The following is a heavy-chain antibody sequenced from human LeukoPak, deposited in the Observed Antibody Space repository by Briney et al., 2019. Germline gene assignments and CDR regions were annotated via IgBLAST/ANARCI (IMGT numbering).Heavy chain of an antibody. D-gene: IGHD2-15*01. J-gene: IGHJ4*02. CDR1: GYTFTSYY. V-gene: IGHV1-46*01. CDR3: AREDRYCSGGSCYGFDY. Sequence: ASVKVSCKASGYTFTSYYMHWVRQAPEQGLEWMGIINPSGGSTSYARKFQGRVTMTRDTSTSTVYMELSSLRSEDTAVYYCAREDRYCSGGSCYGFDYWGQGTLVTVSS. CDR2: INPSGGST.